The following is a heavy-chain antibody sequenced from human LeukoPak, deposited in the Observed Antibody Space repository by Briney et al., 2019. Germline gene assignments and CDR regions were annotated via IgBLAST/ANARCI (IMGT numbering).Heavy chain of an antibody. Sequence: ASVRVSCRTSGYTFTVSDINWVQQAPEQGLEWMGRMNPNSGATGYAKKFQGRVTMARDTSISTAYMGLSNLKSEDTAVYFCARRGYSGYADWGQGTLVTVSS. D-gene: IGHD5-12*01. CDR2: MNPNSGAT. CDR1: GYTFTVSD. J-gene: IGHJ4*02. V-gene: IGHV1-8*01. CDR3: ARRGYSGYAD.